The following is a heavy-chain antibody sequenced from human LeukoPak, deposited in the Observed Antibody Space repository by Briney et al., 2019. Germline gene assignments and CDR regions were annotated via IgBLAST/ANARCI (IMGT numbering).Heavy chain of an antibody. Sequence: PSETLSLTCAVYGGSFSSYYWSWIRQPPGKGLEWIGYIYYSGSTNYNPSLKSRVTISVDTSKNQFSLKLSSVTAADTAVYYCARGHLELRGGAFDYWGQGTLVTVSS. CDR1: GGSFSSYY. V-gene: IGHV4-59*08. CDR3: ARGHLELRGGAFDY. D-gene: IGHD1-7*01. J-gene: IGHJ4*02. CDR2: IYYSGST.